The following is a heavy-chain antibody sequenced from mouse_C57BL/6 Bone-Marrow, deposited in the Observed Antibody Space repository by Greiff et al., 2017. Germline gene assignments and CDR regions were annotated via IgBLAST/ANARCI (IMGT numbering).Heavy chain of an antibody. D-gene: IGHD1-1*01. V-gene: IGHV1-53*01. CDR3: ARSFITTALSPWFAY. CDR2: INPSNGGT. J-gene: IGHJ3*01. CDR1: GYTFTSYW. Sequence: QVQLQQPGTELVKPGASVKLSCKASGYTFTSYWMHWVKQRPGQGLEWIGNINPSNGGTNYNEKFKSKATLTVDKSSSTAYMQLSSLTSEDSAVYYCARSFITTALSPWFAYWGQGTLVTVSA.